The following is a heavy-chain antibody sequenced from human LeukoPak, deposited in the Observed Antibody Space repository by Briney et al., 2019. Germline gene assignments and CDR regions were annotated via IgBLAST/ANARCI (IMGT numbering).Heavy chain of an antibody. D-gene: IGHD3-22*01. J-gene: IGHJ4*02. V-gene: IGHV3-7*01. Sequence: GGSLRLSCAPSEFTFSSDWMSWVRPAPGKGLEWVASINQDGSEKYYVDSVKGRFTISRDNAKNSLYLQMNSLRGEDTAVYYCARAMNWGQGTLVTVSS. CDR1: EFTFSSDW. CDR3: ARAMN. CDR2: INQDGSEK.